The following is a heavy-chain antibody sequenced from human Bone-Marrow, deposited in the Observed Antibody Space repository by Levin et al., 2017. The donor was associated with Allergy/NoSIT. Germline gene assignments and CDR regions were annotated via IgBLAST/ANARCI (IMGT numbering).Heavy chain of an antibody. V-gene: IGHV3-21*01. CDR3: ARDGPIAVAGTPIYYFDY. J-gene: IGHJ4*02. Sequence: GGSLRLSCAASGFTFSSYSMNWVRQAPGKGLEWVSSISSSSSYIYYADSVKGRFTISRDNAKNSLYLQMNSLRAEDTAVYYCARDGPIAVAGTPIYYFDYWGQGTLVTVSS. CDR2: ISSSSSYI. D-gene: IGHD6-19*01. CDR1: GFTFSSYS.